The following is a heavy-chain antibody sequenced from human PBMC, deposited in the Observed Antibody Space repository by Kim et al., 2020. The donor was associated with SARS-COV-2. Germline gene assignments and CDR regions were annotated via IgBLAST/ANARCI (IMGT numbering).Heavy chain of an antibody. Sequence: ISDSGVRTHYADSVNGRVTITRDNSKSTLFLQVNSLRAEDTAVYYCEASDYWGQGSLVTVSS. CDR3: EASDY. J-gene: IGHJ4*02. CDR2: ISDSGVRT. V-gene: IGHV3-23*01.